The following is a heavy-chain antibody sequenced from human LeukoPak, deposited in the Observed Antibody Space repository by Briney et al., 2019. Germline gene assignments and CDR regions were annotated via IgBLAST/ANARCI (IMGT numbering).Heavy chain of an antibody. V-gene: IGHV4-38-2*02. J-gene: IGHJ3*02. Sequence: SETLSLTCTVSGYSISIGYYWGWIRQPPGKGLEWIGIIYHSGSTYYNPSLKRRVTISVDTSKNQFSLTLTSVTAADTAVYYCESPYCSSTSCYPAFDIWGQGTMVTVSS. CDR3: ESPYCSSTSCYPAFDI. CDR2: IYHSGST. CDR1: GYSISIGYY. D-gene: IGHD2-2*01.